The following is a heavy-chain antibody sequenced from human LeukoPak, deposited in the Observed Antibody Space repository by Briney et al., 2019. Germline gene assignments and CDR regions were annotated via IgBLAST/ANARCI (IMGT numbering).Heavy chain of an antibody. Sequence: GASVKVSRKASGYIFISYGISWVRQAPGQGLEWMGRIIPILGIANYAQKFQGRVTITADKSTSTAYMELSSLRSEDTAVYYCARDRAVGATSYFDYWGQGTLVTVSS. D-gene: IGHD1-26*01. V-gene: IGHV1-69*04. CDR1: GYIFISYG. CDR3: ARDRAVGATSYFDY. CDR2: IIPILGIA. J-gene: IGHJ4*02.